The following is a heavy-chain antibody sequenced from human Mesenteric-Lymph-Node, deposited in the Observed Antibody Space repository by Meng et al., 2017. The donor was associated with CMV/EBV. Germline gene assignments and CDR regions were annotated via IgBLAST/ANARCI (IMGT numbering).Heavy chain of an antibody. Sequence: SGGSISSGGYYWSWIRQHPGKGLEWIGYIYYSGSTYYSPSLKSRVTISVDTSKNQFSLKLSSVTAADTAVYYCARVVVTTGVVFDYWGQGTLVTVSS. D-gene: IGHD4-11*01. J-gene: IGHJ4*02. CDR2: IYYSGST. CDR3: ARVVVTTGVVFDY. V-gene: IGHV4-31*02. CDR1: GGSISSGGYY.